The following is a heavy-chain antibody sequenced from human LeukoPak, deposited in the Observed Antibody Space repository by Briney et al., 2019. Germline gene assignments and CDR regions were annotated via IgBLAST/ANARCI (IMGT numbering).Heavy chain of an antibody. CDR1: GFTLSSYD. V-gene: IGHV3-23*01. J-gene: IGHJ4*02. Sequence: GGSLRLSCAASGFTLSSYDMTWVRQAPGRGLEWVSSVDGGGGGTYYADSVKGRFTISRDNSKDTLYLQMNGLRAEDTAVYSCAKQSAGSAAWYSLHYDFWGQGTLVTVSS. CDR3: AKQSAGSAAWYSLHYDF. D-gene: IGHD6-13*01. CDR2: VDGGGGGT.